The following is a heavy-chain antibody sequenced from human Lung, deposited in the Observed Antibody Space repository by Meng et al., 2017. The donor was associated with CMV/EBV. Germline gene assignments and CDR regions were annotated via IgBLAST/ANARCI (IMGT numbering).Heavy chain of an antibody. Sequence: ASXXVSXKASGYTFTSYDINWVRQATGQGLEWMGWMNPNSGNTGYAQKFQGRVTITRNTSISTAYMELSSLRSEDTAVYYCATYISGSYLGVGGDRDYSGQGXLVTVSS. V-gene: IGHV1-8*03. CDR2: MNPNSGNT. D-gene: IGHD1-26*01. CDR1: GYTFTSYD. J-gene: IGHJ4*02. CDR3: ATYISGSYLGVGGDRDY.